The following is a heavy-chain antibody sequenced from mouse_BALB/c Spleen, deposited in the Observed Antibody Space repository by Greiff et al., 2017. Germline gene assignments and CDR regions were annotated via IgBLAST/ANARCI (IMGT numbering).Heavy chain of an antibody. CDR1: GFTFSSYA. Sequence: DVMLVESGGGLVKPGGSLKLSCAASGFTFSSYAMSWVRQTPEKRLEWVASISSGGSTYYPDSVKGRFTISRDNARNILYLQMSSLRSEDTAMYYCARGKDEWFAYWGQGTMVTVSA. CDR2: ISSGGST. CDR3: ARGKDEWFAY. J-gene: IGHJ3*01. V-gene: IGHV5-6-5*01.